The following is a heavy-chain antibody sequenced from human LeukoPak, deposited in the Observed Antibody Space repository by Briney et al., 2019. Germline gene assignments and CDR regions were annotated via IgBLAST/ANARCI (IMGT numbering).Heavy chain of an antibody. Sequence: SETLSLTCTVSGGSISSYYWSWIRQPPGKGLEWIGYIYYSGSTNYNPSLKSRVTISVDTSKNQFSLKLSSVTAADTAVYYCARGAGRYGSGSYYSYYYYYMDVWGKGTTVTVSS. CDR3: ARGAGRYGSGSYYSYYYYYMDV. V-gene: IGHV4-59*12. CDR1: GGSISSYY. J-gene: IGHJ6*03. D-gene: IGHD3-10*01. CDR2: IYYSGST.